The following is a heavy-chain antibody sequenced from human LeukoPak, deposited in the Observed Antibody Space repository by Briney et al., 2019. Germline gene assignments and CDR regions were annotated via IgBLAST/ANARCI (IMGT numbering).Heavy chain of an antibody. V-gene: IGHV3-53*04. Sequence: GGSLRLSCAASGFTVSSNYMSWVRQAPGKGLEWVSFIYRGGSTYYADSVKGRFTISRHNSKNTLYLQMNSLRAEDTAVYYCASLTGGYYDSSGSSWWGQGTLVTVSS. D-gene: IGHD3-22*01. CDR3: ASLTGGYYDSSGSSW. CDR1: GFTVSSNY. CDR2: IYRGGST. J-gene: IGHJ4*02.